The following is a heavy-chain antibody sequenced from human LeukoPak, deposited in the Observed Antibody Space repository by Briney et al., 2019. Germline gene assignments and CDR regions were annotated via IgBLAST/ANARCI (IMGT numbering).Heavy chain of an antibody. CDR1: GGSFSGYY. Sequence: PSETLSLTCAVYGGSFSGYYWSWIRQPPGKGLEWIGEINHSGSTNYNPSLKSRVTISVDTSKNQFSLKLSSVTAADTAVYYCARLEVWFGEFKFPDWGQGTLVTVSS. CDR2: INHSGST. J-gene: IGHJ4*02. D-gene: IGHD3-10*01. CDR3: ARLEVWFGEFKFPD. V-gene: IGHV4-34*01.